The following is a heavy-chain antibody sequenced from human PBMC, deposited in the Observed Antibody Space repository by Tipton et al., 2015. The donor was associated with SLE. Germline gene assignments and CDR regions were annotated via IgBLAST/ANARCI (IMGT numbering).Heavy chain of an antibody. V-gene: IGHV3-69-1*01. D-gene: IGHD3-10*01. CDR2: ISSSSYI. J-gene: IGHJ3*02. Sequence: APGKGLDWVSSISSSSYIYYADSVKGRFTISRDNAKNSLYLQMNSLRAEDTAVYYCASQGGSGEFDAFDIWGQGTMVTVSS. CDR3: ASQGGSGEFDAFDI.